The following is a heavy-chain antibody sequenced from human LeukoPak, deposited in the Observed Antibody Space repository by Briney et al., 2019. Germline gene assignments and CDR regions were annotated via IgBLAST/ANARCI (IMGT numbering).Heavy chain of an antibody. Sequence: GGSLRLSCAVSGVTFSSYAMHWVRQAPGKGLEWVAVISYDGSNKYYADSVKGRFTISRDNSKNTMYLQMNSLRAEDTAVYYCAKEYDSGGYGANFDYWGQGTLVTVSS. CDR2: ISYDGSNK. V-gene: IGHV3-30-3*01. D-gene: IGHD3-10*01. J-gene: IGHJ4*02. CDR3: AKEYDSGGYGANFDY. CDR1: GVTFSSYA.